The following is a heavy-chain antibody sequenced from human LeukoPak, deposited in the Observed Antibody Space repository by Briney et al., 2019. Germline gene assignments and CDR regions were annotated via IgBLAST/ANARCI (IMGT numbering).Heavy chain of an antibody. V-gene: IGHV1-18*01. D-gene: IGHD3-22*01. CDR3: ARFALSRSGYYYVWFDP. Sequence: GASVKVSCKAYGDTFSFYALSWVRQAPGQGLEWMGWISAYNGNTNYAQKLQGRVTMTTDTSTSTAYMELRSLRSDDTAVYYCARFALSRSGYYYVWFDPWGQGTLVTVSS. J-gene: IGHJ5*02. CDR1: GDTFSFYA. CDR2: ISAYNGNT.